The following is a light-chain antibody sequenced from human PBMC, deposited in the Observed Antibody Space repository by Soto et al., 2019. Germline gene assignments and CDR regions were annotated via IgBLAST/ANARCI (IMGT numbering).Light chain of an antibody. CDR3: QQYEDLPLT. Sequence: EIQMTQSPFSLSASVGNKVTTTCQARQDISNYLNWYQQKPGKAPKLLIFDASNVETGVPSRFSGSGSGTDFTFTIHSLQPEDAATYYCQQYEDLPLTFGGGTKVDIK. J-gene: IGKJ4*01. CDR1: QDISNY. V-gene: IGKV1-33*01. CDR2: DAS.